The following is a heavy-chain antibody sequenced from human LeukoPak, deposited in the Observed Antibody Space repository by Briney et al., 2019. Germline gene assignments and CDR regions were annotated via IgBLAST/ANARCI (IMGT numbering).Heavy chain of an antibody. J-gene: IGHJ4*02. Sequence: ASVKVSCKASGYTFTSYGISWVRQAPGQGLEWTGWISAYNGNTNYAQKLQGRVTMTTDTSTSTAYMELRSLRSDDTAVYYCARDRSYYYDSSGYLDYWGQGTLVTVSS. D-gene: IGHD3-22*01. CDR1: GYTFTSYG. CDR3: ARDRSYYYDSSGYLDY. CDR2: ISAYNGNT. V-gene: IGHV1-18*01.